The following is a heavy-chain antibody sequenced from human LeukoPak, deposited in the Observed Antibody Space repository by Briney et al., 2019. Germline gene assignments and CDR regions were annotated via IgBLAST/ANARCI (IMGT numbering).Heavy chain of an antibody. CDR3: ARDRFDWASMPADY. V-gene: IGHV1-2*06. Sequence: ASVKVSCKASGYTFTGYYMHWVRQAPGQGLEWMGRINPNSGGTNYAQKFQGRVTMTRDTSISTAYMELSRLRSDDTAVYYCARDRFDWASMPADYWGQGTLVTVSS. J-gene: IGHJ4*02. D-gene: IGHD3-9*01. CDR2: INPNSGGT. CDR1: GYTFTGYY.